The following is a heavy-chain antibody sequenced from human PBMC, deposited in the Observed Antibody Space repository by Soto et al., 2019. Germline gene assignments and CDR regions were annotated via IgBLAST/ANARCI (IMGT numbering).Heavy chain of an antibody. D-gene: IGHD5-12*01. CDR3: VKDSIVATTSYFDY. CDR1: GFTFSRYT. J-gene: IGHJ4*02. Sequence: GGSLRLSCSASGFTFSRYTMHWVRQAPGKGLEYVSAILSNGGSTYYADPVKGRFTISRDNSKNTLYLQMSSLRTEDTAVYYCVKDSIVATTSYFDYWGQGTLVTVSS. CDR2: ILSNGGST. V-gene: IGHV3-64D*06.